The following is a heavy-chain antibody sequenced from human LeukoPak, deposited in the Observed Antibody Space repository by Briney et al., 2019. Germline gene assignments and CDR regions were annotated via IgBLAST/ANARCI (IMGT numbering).Heavy chain of an antibody. Sequence: ASVKVSCKASGGTFSSYTISWVRQAPGQGLEWMGRIIPILGIENYAQKFQGRVTITADKCTSTAYMELSSLRSEDTAVYYCAREMVGLMWGAGLNWGQGTLVTVSS. D-gene: IGHD1-26*01. CDR2: IIPILGIE. J-gene: IGHJ4*02. V-gene: IGHV1-69*04. CDR3: AREMVGLMWGAGLN. CDR1: GGTFSSYT.